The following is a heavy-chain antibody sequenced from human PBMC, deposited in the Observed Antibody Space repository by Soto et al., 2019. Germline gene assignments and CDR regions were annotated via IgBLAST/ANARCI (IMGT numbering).Heavy chain of an antibody. CDR2: IIPILGIA. V-gene: IGHV1-69*02. J-gene: IGHJ4*02. CDR3: ATSSTGGSRTRDY. Sequence: ASVKVSCKASGGTFSSYTISWVRQAPGQGLEWMGRIIPILGIANYAQKFQGRVTITADKSTSTAYMELSSLRSEDTAVYYCATSSTGGSRTRDYWGQGTLVTVSS. D-gene: IGHD3-16*01. CDR1: GGTFSSYT.